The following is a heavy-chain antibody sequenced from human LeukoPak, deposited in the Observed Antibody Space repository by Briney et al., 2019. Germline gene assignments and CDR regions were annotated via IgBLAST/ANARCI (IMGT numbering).Heavy chain of an antibody. CDR3: ARGKYGYNRNPQFGS. V-gene: IGHV4-59*01. J-gene: IGHJ4*02. CDR2: IYYSGST. D-gene: IGHD5-24*01. CDR1: DGSISSYY. Sequence: SETLSLTCTASDGSISSYYWSWIRQPPGKGLEWIASIYYSGSTNYNPSLKSRVTISIDTSKNQFSLKLSSVTAADTAVYYCARGKYGYNRNPQFGSWGQGTLVTVSS.